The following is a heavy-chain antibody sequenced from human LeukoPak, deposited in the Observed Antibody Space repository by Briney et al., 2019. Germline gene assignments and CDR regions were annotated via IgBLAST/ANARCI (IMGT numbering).Heavy chain of an antibody. J-gene: IGHJ4*02. CDR1: GFTFSDYY. D-gene: IGHD2-2*01. V-gene: IGHV3-11*05. Sequence: GGSLRLSCAASGFTFSDYYMSWIRQAPGKGLEWVSDISSSSTYTKYADSVKGRFTIPRDNAKNSLYLQMNSLRAEDTAVYYCARVGYRYCSSANCYAPFDFWGQGTLVTVSS. CDR3: ARVGYRYCSSANCYAPFDF. CDR2: ISSSSTYT.